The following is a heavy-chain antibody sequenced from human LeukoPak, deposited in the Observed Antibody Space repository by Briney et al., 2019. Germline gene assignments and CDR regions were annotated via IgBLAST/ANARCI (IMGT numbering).Heavy chain of an antibody. CDR3: ARGILRDYYDSSGFYHRGGVGY. CDR2: IHYSGST. V-gene: IGHV4-39*07. Sequence: SETLSLTCTVSGGSISSSSYYWGWIRQPPGKGLEWIGSIHYSGSTNYNPSLKSRVTISVDTSKNQFSLKLSSVTAADTAVYFCARGILRDYYDSSGFYHRGGVGYWGQGTLVTVSS. CDR1: GGSISSSSYY. J-gene: IGHJ4*02. D-gene: IGHD3-22*01.